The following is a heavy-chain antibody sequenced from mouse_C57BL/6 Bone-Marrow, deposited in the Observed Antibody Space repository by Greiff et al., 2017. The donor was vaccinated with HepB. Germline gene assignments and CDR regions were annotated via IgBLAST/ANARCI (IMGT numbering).Heavy chain of an antibody. D-gene: IGHD1-1*01. CDR2: INPYNGDT. J-gene: IGHJ4*01. Sequence: VQLQQSGPELVKPGASVKISCKASGYSFTGYFMNWVMQSHGKSLEWIGRINPYNGDTFYNQKFKGKATLTVDKSSSTAHMELRSLTSDDSAVYYCSYYYGSSSYDIDYWGQGTSVTVSS. CDR3: SYYYGSSSYDIDY. V-gene: IGHV1-20*01. CDR1: GYSFTGYF.